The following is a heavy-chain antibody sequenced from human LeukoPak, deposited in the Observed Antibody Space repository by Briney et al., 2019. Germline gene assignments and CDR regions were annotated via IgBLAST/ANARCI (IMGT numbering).Heavy chain of an antibody. Sequence: GGSLRLSCAASGFTFSSYGMHWVRQAPGKGLEWVAFIRYGGSKEYYADSVKGRFSISKDNSKSTLYLQLNRLRPEDSALHYCGKVGDYGDYRLFDHCGQGTLVTVSS. J-gene: IGHJ4*02. CDR3: GKVGDYGDYRLFDH. CDR2: IRYGGSKE. V-gene: IGHV3-30*02. CDR1: GFTFSSYG. D-gene: IGHD4-17*01.